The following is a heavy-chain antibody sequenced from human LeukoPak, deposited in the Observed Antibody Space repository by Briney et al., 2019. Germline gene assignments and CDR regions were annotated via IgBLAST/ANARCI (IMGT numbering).Heavy chain of an antibody. D-gene: IGHD3-10*01. CDR3: ARDRVSHVRGILRGVFDY. Sequence: ASVKVSCKASGYTFTGYYMHWVRQAPGQGLEWMGWINPNSGGTNYAQKLQGRVTMTRDTSINTAYMDLNRLKPDDTAMYYCARDRVSHVRGILRGVFDYWGQGPLITVSS. J-gene: IGHJ4*02. V-gene: IGHV1-2*02. CDR2: INPNSGGT. CDR1: GYTFTGYY.